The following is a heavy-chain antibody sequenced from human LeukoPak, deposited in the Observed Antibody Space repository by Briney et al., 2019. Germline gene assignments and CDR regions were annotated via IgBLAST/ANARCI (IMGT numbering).Heavy chain of an antibody. V-gene: IGHV3-73*01. CDR2: IRTKLRNYAT. CDR1: GFIFSGSD. Sequence: GGSLRLSCATSGFIFSGSDIHWVRQASGRGLEWVGRIRTKLRNYATAYAASVKGRFTISRDDSGDTAYLQMNSLKTEDTAVYYCTTYISGHYWGQGTLVTVSS. CDR3: TTYISGHY. D-gene: IGHD1-20*01. J-gene: IGHJ4*02.